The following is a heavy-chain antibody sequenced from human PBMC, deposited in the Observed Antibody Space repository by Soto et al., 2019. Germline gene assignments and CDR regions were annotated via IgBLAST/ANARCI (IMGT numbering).Heavy chain of an antibody. D-gene: IGHD1-1*01. CDR3: AKERILDGLEG. J-gene: IGHJ6*01. V-gene: IGHV4-61*01. Sequence: QVQLQESGPGLVKPSETLSLNCTVSGGSVSSGSFYWTWIRQPPGKGLEWIGYIYNSATTNYNPPLKRRVNQLVDTAKKPFPLIPTSVTAAQPAVYYCAKERILDGLEGWGPGTTVTVSS. CDR2: IYNSATT. CDR1: GGSVSSGSFY.